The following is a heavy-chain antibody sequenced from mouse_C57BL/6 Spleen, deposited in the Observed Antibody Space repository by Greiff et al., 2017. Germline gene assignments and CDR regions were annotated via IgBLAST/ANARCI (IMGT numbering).Heavy chain of an antibody. CDR3: ARRDYGSSHYAMDY. CDR2: ISNGGGST. J-gene: IGHJ4*01. Sequence: EVQVVESGGGLVQPGGSLKLSCAASGFTFSDSYMYWVRQTPEKRLEWVAYISNGGGSTYYPDTVKGRFTISRDNAKNTLYLQMSRLKSEDTAMYDCARRDYGSSHYAMDYWGQGTSVTVSS. CDR1: GFTFSDSY. V-gene: IGHV5-12*01. D-gene: IGHD1-1*01.